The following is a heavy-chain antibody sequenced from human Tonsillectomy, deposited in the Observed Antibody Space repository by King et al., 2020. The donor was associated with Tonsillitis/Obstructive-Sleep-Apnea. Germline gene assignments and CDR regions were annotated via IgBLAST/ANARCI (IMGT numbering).Heavy chain of an antibody. CDR1: GYSFTNYW. V-gene: IGHV5-51*01. CDR3: ARQARGYCSSTSCYTLDY. Sequence: VQLVESGAEVKKPGESLKISCKGSGYSFTNYWIDWVRQMPGKGLEWMGIIYPGDSDTRYSPSFQGQVTISADKSISTAYLQWSSLKASDTAMYYCARQARGYCSSTSCYTLDYWGQGTLVTVSS. CDR2: IYPGDSDT. J-gene: IGHJ4*02. D-gene: IGHD2-2*02.